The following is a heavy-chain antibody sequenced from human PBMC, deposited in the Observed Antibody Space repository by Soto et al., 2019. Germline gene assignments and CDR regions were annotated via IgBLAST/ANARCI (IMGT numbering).Heavy chain of an antibody. CDR1: GGTFSSYA. D-gene: IGHD3-22*01. V-gene: IGHV1-69*13. J-gene: IGHJ6*02. Sequence: ASVKVSCKASGGTFSSYAISWVRQAPGQGLEWMGGIIPIFGTANYAQKFQGRVTITADESTSTAYMELSSLRSEDTAVYYCARKSHDSSGYYGNYYGMDVWGQGTTVTVSS. CDR2: IIPIFGTA. CDR3: ARKSHDSSGYYGNYYGMDV.